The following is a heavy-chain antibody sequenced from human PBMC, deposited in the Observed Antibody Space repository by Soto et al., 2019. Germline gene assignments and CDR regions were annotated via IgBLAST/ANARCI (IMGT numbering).Heavy chain of an antibody. CDR2: ISAYNGKT. CDR1: GYTFTSYG. V-gene: IGHV1-18*01. D-gene: IGHD5-12*01. Sequence: QVQLVQSGGEVKKPGASVKLSCTASGYTFTSYGISWVRQAPGQGLEWMGWISAYNGKTNYAQNVQGRVTMTTDTSTRPAYMDLRSLRSDDTVVYYCARGGDMNSYHRMDVWGQGTTVTVSS. CDR3: ARGGDMNSYHRMDV. J-gene: IGHJ6*02.